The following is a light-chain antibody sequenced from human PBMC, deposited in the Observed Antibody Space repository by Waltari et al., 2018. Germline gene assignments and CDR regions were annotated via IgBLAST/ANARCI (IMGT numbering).Light chain of an antibody. CDR1: QSVSSN. CDR2: GAS. CDR3: QQYNNWPPYT. V-gene: IGKV3-15*01. Sequence: EIVMTQSPATLSVSPGERATLSCRASQSVSSNLAWYQQKPGPAPRLFIYGASTRATGIPARFSGSGSGTEFTLTISSMQSEDFAVYYCQQYNNWPPYTFGQGTKLEIK. J-gene: IGKJ2*01.